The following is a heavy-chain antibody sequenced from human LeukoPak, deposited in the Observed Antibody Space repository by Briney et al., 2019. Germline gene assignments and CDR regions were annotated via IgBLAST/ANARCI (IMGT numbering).Heavy chain of an antibody. D-gene: IGHD2/OR15-2a*01. CDR2: IQLNGKA. CDR1: GGSLSGGNDR. CDR3: ARLDTLCPNDY. J-gene: IGHJ4*02. Sequence: SETLSLTCTVSGGSLSGGNDRWGWIRQPPGKGLECIANIQLNGKADYHPSLKSRFAISVDTSKRYFSLNLGFVTAADTGLYYCARLDTLCPNDYWGQGTLATVSS. V-gene: IGHV4-39*02.